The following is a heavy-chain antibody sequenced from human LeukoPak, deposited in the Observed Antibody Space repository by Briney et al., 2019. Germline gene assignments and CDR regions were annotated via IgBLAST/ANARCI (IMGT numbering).Heavy chain of an antibody. CDR1: GFTFSSYW. Sequence: GGSLRLSCAASGFTFSSYWMSWVRQAPGKGLEWVANIKQDGSEKYYVDSVKGRFTISRDNAKNSLYLQMNSLRAEDTAVYYCARDIAVAGTKGDHWGQGTLVTVSS. D-gene: IGHD6-19*01. J-gene: IGHJ4*02. CDR2: IKQDGSEK. CDR3: ARDIAVAGTKGDH. V-gene: IGHV3-7*01.